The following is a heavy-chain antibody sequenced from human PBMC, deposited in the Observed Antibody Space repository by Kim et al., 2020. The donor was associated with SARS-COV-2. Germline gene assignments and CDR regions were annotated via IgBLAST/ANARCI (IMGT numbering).Heavy chain of an antibody. V-gene: IGHV4-4*02. CDR2: GST. D-gene: IGHD6-25*01. Sequence: GSTNYNPSLKRRVTISVDKSKNQFSLKLSSVTAADTAVYYCARGWAATLDYWGQGTLVTVSS. CDR3: ARGWAATLDY. J-gene: IGHJ4*02.